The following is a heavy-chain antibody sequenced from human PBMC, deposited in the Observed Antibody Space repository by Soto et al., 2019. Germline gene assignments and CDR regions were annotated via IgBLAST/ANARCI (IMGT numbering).Heavy chain of an antibody. CDR2: ISYDGVNK. V-gene: IGHV3-30*18. CDR3: AKSVYNWNDGFFDY. J-gene: IGHJ4*02. Sequence: QVQLVESGGGMVQPGRSLRLSCAASGFTFSTYGMHWVRQAPGKGLEWVAVISYDGVNKYYADSVKGRFTIYRDNSKNTLYLQMNSLRAEDTAVYYCAKSVYNWNDGFFDYWGQGTLVTVSS. D-gene: IGHD1-1*01. CDR1: GFTFSTYG.